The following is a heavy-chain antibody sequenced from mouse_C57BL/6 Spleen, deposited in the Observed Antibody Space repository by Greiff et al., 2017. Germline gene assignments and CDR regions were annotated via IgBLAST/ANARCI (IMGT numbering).Heavy chain of an antibody. Sequence: VQLQQPGAELVRPGTSVKLSCKASGYTFTSYWMHWVKQRPGHGLEWIGVIDPSDSYTNYNQKFKGKATLTVDTSSSTAYMQLSSLTSEDSAVYCCALITTVVASDYWGQGTTLTVSS. CDR2: IDPSDSYT. J-gene: IGHJ2*01. V-gene: IGHV1-59*01. D-gene: IGHD1-1*01. CDR3: ALITTVVASDY. CDR1: GYTFTSYW.